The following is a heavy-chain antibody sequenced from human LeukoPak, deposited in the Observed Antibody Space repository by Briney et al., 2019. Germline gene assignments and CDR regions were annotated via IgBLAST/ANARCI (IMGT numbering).Heavy chain of an antibody. Sequence: PSETLSLTCSVSGGSISSSSYYWAWIRQPPGKGLEWIGSIYYSGSTYYNPSLKSRVTISVDTSKNQFSLKLSSVTAADTAVYYCARPTQVSLWCGNDGMDVWGERPTDTL. V-gene: IGHV4-39*01. J-gene: IGHJ6*02. CDR2: IYYSGST. CDR3: ARPTQVSLWCGNDGMDV. D-gene: IGHD3-10*01. CDR1: GGSISSSSYY.